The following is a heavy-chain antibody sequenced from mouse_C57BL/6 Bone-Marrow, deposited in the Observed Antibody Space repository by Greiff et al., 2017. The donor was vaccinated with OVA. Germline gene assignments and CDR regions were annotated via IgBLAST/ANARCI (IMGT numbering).Heavy chain of an antibody. J-gene: IGHJ4*01. CDR1: GYTFTSYW. V-gene: IGHV1-62-3*01. Sequence: QVQLQQPGAELVKPGASVKLSSTASGYTFTSYWMPWVKQSPGRGLEWIGRIDPDSGGTKYNEKFKSKATLTVDKPSSTAYMQLSSLTSEDSAVYYSARERPGGYAMDYWGQGTTVTVSS. CDR3: ARERPGGYAMDY. CDR2: IDPDSGGT. D-gene: IGHD4-1*01.